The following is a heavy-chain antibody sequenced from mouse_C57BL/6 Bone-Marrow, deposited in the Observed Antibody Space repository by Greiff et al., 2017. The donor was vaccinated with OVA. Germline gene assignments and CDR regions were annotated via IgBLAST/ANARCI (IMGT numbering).Heavy chain of an antibody. V-gene: IGHV3-6*01. CDR2: ISYDGSN. D-gene: IGHD1-1*01. CDR1: GYSITSGYY. J-gene: IGHJ3*01. CDR3: ARVRFITAGGFAY. Sequence: ESGPGLVKPSQSLSLTCSVSGYSITSGYYWNWIRQLPGNLLEWMGDISYDGSNNYNPSLKNRISFTRDTSKNQFFLKLNSVTTEDTASYYCARVRFITAGGFAYWGQGTLVTVSA.